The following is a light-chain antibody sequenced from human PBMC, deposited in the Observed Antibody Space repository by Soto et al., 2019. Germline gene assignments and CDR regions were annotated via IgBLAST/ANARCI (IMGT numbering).Light chain of an antibody. J-gene: IGLJ1*01. CDR3: SSYISSSTPYV. CDR1: SSDVGGYNY. Sequence: QSALTQPASVSGSPGQWITISCTGTSSDVGGYNYVTWYQQHPGKAPKLMIYDVSNRPSGISNRFSGSKSGNTASLTISGLQAEDEADYYCSSYISSSTPYVFGTGTKLTVL. V-gene: IGLV2-14*01. CDR2: DVS.